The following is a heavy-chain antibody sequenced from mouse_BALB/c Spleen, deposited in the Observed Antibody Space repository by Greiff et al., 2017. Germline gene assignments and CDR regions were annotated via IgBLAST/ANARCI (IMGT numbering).Heavy chain of an antibody. CDR2: IWAGGST. J-gene: IGHJ3*01. CDR1: GFSLTSYG. Sequence: VKLVESGPGLVAPSQSLSITCTVSGFSLTSYGVHWVRQPPGKGLEWLGVIWAGGSTNYNSALMSRLSISKDNSKSQVFLKMNSLQTDDTAMYYCARGGITTSLAYWGQGTLVTVSA. D-gene: IGHD2-4*01. CDR3: ARGGITTSLAY. V-gene: IGHV2-9*02.